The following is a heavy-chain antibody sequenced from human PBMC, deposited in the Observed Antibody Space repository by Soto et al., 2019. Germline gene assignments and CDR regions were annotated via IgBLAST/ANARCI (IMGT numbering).Heavy chain of an antibody. Sequence: QVQLAESGGGVVQPGRSLRLSCAASGFTFSSYAMHWVRQAPGKGLEWVAVISSDGSNEYYAGSVKGRFTISRDNSKNTLYLQMNSLRAEDTAVYYCARFKGCSGGSCYPYFDYWGQGTLVTVSS. CDR2: ISSDGSNE. V-gene: IGHV3-30-3*01. J-gene: IGHJ4*02. CDR1: GFTFSSYA. D-gene: IGHD2-15*01. CDR3: ARFKGCSGGSCYPYFDY.